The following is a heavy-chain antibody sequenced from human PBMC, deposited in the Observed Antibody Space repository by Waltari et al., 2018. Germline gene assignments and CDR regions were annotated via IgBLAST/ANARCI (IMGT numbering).Heavy chain of an antibody. V-gene: IGHV4-38-2*02. Sequence: QVQLQESGPGLVKPSETLSLTCAVSNFYISNGYYWGWIRQPPGKGLEWIGSMYYRGTTYYNPSLKGRVTIARDNAKNSLYLQMNSLRAEDTAVYYCARDRGFGEWDYWGQGTLVTVSS. CDR3: ARDRGFGEWDY. CDR1: NFYISNGYY. J-gene: IGHJ4*02. CDR2: MYYRGTT. D-gene: IGHD3-10*01.